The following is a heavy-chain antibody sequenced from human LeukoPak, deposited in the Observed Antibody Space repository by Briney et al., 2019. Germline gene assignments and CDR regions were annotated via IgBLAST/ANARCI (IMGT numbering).Heavy chain of an antibody. Sequence: GGSLRLSCAASGFTFSSYAMSWVRQAPGKGLEWVSAISGSGGSTYYADSVKGRFTISRDNSKNTLYLQMNSLRAEDTAVYYCAKDLEQWLSKNYYYMDVWGKGTTVTVSS. J-gene: IGHJ6*03. D-gene: IGHD6-19*01. CDR1: GFTFSSYA. CDR2: ISGSGGST. CDR3: AKDLEQWLSKNYYYMDV. V-gene: IGHV3-23*01.